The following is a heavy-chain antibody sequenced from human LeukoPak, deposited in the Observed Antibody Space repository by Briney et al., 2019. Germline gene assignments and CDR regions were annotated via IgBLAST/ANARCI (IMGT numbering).Heavy chain of an antibody. CDR1: GGSISSSSYY. CDR2: IYYSGST. Sequence: SETLSLTCTVSGGSISSSSYYWGWIRQPPGKGLEWIGSIYYSGSTYYNPSLKSRVTILVDTSKNQFSLKLSSVTAADTAVYYCARDPRVLLWFGETTNGPFDYWGQGTLVAVSS. CDR3: ARDPRVLLWFGETTNGPFDY. J-gene: IGHJ4*02. V-gene: IGHV4-39*07. D-gene: IGHD3-10*01.